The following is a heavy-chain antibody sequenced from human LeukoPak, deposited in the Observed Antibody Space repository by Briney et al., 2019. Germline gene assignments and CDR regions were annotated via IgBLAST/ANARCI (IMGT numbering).Heavy chain of an antibody. V-gene: IGHV1-2*02. D-gene: IGHD2-2*01. CDR1: GYTFTGYY. J-gene: IGHJ5*02. CDR2: INPNSGGT. Sequence: ASVKVSCKASGYTFTGYYIHWVRQAPGQGLEWMGWINPNSGGTNYAQKFQGRVTMTRDTSISTAYMELSRLRSDDTAVYYCARDHCSSTSCYLLRDPWGQGTLVTVSS. CDR3: ARDHCSSTSCYLLRDP.